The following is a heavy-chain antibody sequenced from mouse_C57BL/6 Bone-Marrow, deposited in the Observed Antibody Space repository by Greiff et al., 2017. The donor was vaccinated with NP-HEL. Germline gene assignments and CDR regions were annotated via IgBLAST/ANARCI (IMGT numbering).Heavy chain of an antibody. CDR3: TRFPIYYYGSSYWFAY. CDR2: IDPETGGT. V-gene: IGHV1-15*01. CDR1: GYTFTDYE. J-gene: IGHJ3*01. Sequence: QVQLKQSGAELVRPGASVTLSCKASGYTFTDYEMHWVKQTPVHGLEWIGAIDPETGGTAYNQKFKGKAILTADKSSSTAYMELRSLTSEDSAVYYCTRFPIYYYGSSYWFAYWGQGTLVTVSA. D-gene: IGHD1-1*01.